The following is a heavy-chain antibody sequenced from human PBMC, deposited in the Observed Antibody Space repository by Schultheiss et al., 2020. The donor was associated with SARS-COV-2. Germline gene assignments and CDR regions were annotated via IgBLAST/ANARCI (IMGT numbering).Heavy chain of an antibody. D-gene: IGHD2-21*02. J-gene: IGHJ4*02. CDR2: ISAYNGNT. V-gene: IGHV1-2*02. CDR1: GYTFTGYY. Sequence: ASVKVSCKASGYTFTGYYMHWVRQAPGQGLEWMGWISAYNGNTNYAQKLQGRVTMTRDTSISTAYMELSRLRSDDTAVYYCARDGELVTATYDYWGQGTLVTVSS. CDR3: ARDGELVTATYDY.